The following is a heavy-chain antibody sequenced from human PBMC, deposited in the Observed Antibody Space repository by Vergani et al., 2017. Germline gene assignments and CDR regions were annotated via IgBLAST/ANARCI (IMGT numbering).Heavy chain of an antibody. CDR2: INAGNGNT. Sequence: QVQLVQSGAEVKKPGASVKVSCKASGYTFTSYAMHWVRQAPGQRLEWMGWINAGNGNTKYSQKFQGRVTITRDTSASTAYMELSSLISEDTALYYCAILDSSGYQLVFDYWGQGTLVTVSS. CDR3: AILDSSGYQLVFDY. D-gene: IGHD3-22*01. V-gene: IGHV1-3*01. CDR1: GYTFTSYA. J-gene: IGHJ4*02.